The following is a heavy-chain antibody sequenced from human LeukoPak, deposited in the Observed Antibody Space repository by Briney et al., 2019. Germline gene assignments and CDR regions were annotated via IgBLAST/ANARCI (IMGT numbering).Heavy chain of an antibody. D-gene: IGHD1-26*01. CDR3: ARLGMVGATTAYFDY. J-gene: IGHJ4*02. Sequence: GESLKISCKGSGYSFTSYWIGWVRQMPGKGLEWMGFIYPGDSDTRYSPSFQGQVTISADKSISTAYLQWSSLKASDTAMYYCARLGMVGATTAYFDYWGQGTLVTVSS. CDR1: GYSFTSYW. V-gene: IGHV5-51*01. CDR2: IYPGDSDT.